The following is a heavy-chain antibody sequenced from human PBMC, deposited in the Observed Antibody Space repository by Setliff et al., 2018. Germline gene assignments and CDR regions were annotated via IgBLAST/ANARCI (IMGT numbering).Heavy chain of an antibody. V-gene: IGHV3-23*01. J-gene: IGHJ4*02. Sequence: GGSLRLSCAASGFTFSSYSMSWVRQAPGKGLEWVSVINNIGDTAYYADSVKGRFTIFRDNSKNTLSLQMNSLRAEDTAVYYCAKFSRLGANTFFDYWGQGTLVTVS. D-gene: IGHD1-26*01. CDR2: INNIGDTA. CDR3: AKFSRLGANTFFDY. CDR1: GFTFSSYS.